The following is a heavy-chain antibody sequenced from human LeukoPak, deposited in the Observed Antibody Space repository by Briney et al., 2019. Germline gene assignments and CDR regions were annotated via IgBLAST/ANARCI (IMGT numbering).Heavy chain of an antibody. CDR3: AKESRAHMIVVVIEAFDI. J-gene: IGHJ3*02. CDR2: ISGSGGST. CDR1: GFTFSSYA. D-gene: IGHD3-22*01. V-gene: IGHV3-23*01. Sequence: GGSLRLSCAASGFTFSSYAMSWVRQAPGKGLEWVSAISGSGGSTYYADSVKGRFTISRDNSKNTLYLQMNSLRAEDTAVYYCAKESRAHMIVVVIEAFDIWGQGTMVTVSS.